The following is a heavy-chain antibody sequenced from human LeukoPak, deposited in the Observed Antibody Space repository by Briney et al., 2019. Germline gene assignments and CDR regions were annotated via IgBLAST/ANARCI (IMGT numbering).Heavy chain of an antibody. D-gene: IGHD6-13*01. CDR1: GGTFSSYA. V-gene: IGHV1-69*13. CDR3: ARDGYSSSWPDAFDI. Sequence: ASVKVSCKASGGTFSSYAISWVRQAPGQGLEWMGGIIPIFGTANYAQKFQGRVTITADESTSTAYMELSSLRSEDTAVYYCARDGYSSSWPDAFDIWGQGTMVTVSS. CDR2: IIPIFGTA. J-gene: IGHJ3*02.